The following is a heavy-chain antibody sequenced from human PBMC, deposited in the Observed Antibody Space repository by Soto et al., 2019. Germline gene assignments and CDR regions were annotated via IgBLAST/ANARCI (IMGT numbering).Heavy chain of an antibody. CDR2: INAGNGNT. Sequence: ASVNVSCKASGYSFTIYAMHWVRQAPGQRLEWMGWINAGNGNTKYSQKFQGRVTITRDTSASTAYMELSSLRSEDTAVYYCARSIVVVTAADYWGQGTLVTVS. V-gene: IGHV1-3*01. CDR3: ARSIVVVTAADY. CDR1: GYSFTIYA. D-gene: IGHD2-21*02. J-gene: IGHJ4*02.